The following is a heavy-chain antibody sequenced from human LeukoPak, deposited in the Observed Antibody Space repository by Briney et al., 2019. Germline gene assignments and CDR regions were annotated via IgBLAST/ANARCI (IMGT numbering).Heavy chain of an antibody. V-gene: IGHV3-30*18. CDR3: AKDGWAVATTRLDYYYYMDV. CDR2: ISYDGSNK. CDR1: GFTFSSYS. D-gene: IGHD5-12*01. Sequence: PVGSLRLSCAASGFTFSSYSMNWVHQAPGKGLEWVAVISYDGSNKYYADSVKGRFTISRDNSKNTLYLQMNSLRAEDTAVYYCAKDGWAVATTRLDYYYYMDVWGKGTTVTVSS. J-gene: IGHJ6*03.